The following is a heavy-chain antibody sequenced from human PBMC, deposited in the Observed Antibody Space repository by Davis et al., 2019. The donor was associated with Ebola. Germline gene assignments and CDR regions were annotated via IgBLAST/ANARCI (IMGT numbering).Heavy chain of an antibody. J-gene: IGHJ3*02. D-gene: IGHD1-26*01. V-gene: IGHV1-18*01. CDR2: ISAYNGNT. CDR1: GGTFSSYA. CDR3: ARCGQWELLAFDI. Sequence: ASVKVSCKASGGTFSSYAISWVRQAPGQGLEWMGWISAYNGNTNYAQKLQGRVTMTTDTSTSTAYMELRSLGSDDTAVYYCARCGQWELLAFDIWGQGTMVTVSS.